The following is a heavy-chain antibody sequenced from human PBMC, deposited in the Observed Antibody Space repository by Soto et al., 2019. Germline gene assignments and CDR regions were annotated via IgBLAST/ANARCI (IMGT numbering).Heavy chain of an antibody. CDR1: GDSISSGGYY. V-gene: IGHV4-31*03. CDR3: ARLGYRYGETLGAFDI. Sequence: LSLTCTVSGDSISSGGYYWTWIRQHPGKGLEWIGYIYYSGSTYYNPSLKSRVTISVDSSKSQFSLKLSSVTAADTAVYYCARLGYRYGETLGAFDIWGQVTMVT. D-gene: IGHD5-18*01. J-gene: IGHJ3*02. CDR2: IYYSGST.